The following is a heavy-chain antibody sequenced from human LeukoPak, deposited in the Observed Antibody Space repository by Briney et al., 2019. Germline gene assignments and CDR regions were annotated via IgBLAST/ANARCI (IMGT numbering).Heavy chain of an antibody. Sequence: SETLSLTCAVYGGSFSGYYWSWIRQPPGKGLEWIGYVYYSGSTNYNPSVKSRVTISVDTSKNQFSLKLSSVTAADTAMYYCARGGPFFDYWGQGTLVTVSS. V-gene: IGHV4-59*01. CDR3: ARGGPFFDY. J-gene: IGHJ4*02. CDR2: VYYSGST. CDR1: GGSFSGYY.